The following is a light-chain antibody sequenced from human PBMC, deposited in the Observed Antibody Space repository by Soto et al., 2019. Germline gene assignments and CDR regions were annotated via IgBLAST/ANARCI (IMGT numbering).Light chain of an antibody. V-gene: IGLV1-40*01. CDR3: QSYASGIYV. CDR2: RNT. CDR1: TSNIGAGYD. Sequence: QSVLTQPPSVSGAPGQRVTISCTGSTSNIGAGYDVHWFQQLPGTAPKLLIYRNTNRPSGVPDRFSGSKSGTSASLAITGLQAEDEADYSCQSYASGIYVFGRGTKLTVL. J-gene: IGLJ1*01.